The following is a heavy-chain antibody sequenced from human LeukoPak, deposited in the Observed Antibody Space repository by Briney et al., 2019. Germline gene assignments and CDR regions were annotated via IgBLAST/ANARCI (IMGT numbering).Heavy chain of an antibody. CDR3: AKDLLGGYNSRLLDY. CDR1: GFTFSSYG. CDR2: ISYDGSNK. Sequence: PGGSLRLPCAASGFTFSSYGMHWVRQAPGKGLEWVAVISYDGSNKYYADSVKGRFTISRDNSKNTLYLQMNSLRAEDTAVYYCAKDLLGGYNSRLLDYWGQGTLVTVSS. V-gene: IGHV3-30*18. D-gene: IGHD5-24*01. J-gene: IGHJ4*02.